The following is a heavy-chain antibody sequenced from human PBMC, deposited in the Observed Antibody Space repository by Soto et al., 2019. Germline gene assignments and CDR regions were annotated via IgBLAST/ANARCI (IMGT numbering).Heavy chain of an antibody. CDR1: GYTFTSYA. Sequence: AASVKVSCKASGYTFTSYAMHWVRQAPGQRLEWMGWINAGNGNTKYSQKFQGRVTITRDTSASTAYMELSSLRSEDTAVYYCARPISIPTPLYYYYGMNVWGQGTTVTVSS. CDR3: ARPISIPTPLYYYYGMNV. D-gene: IGHD3-3*01. J-gene: IGHJ6*02. V-gene: IGHV1-3*01. CDR2: INAGNGNT.